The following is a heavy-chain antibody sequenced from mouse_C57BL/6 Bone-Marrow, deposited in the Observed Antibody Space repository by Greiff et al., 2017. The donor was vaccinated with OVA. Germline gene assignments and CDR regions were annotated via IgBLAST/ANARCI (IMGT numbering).Heavy chain of an antibody. J-gene: IGHJ3*01. CDR2: INPNNGGT. V-gene: IGHV1-26*01. CDR3: ATYSNYESY. Sequence: EVQLQQSGPELVKPGASVKISCKASGYTFTDYYMNWVKQSHGKSLEWIGDINPNNGGTSYNQKFKGKATLTVDKSSSTAYMELRSLTSEDSAVYYCATYSNYESYWGQGTLVTVSA. CDR1: GYTFTDYY. D-gene: IGHD2-5*01.